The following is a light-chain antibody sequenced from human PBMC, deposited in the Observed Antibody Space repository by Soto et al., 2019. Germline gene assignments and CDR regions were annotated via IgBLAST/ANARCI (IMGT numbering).Light chain of an antibody. CDR3: QQYNDWRT. CDR2: GAS. J-gene: IGKJ2*01. Sequence: EIVMTQSPVTRSVSPGERATLSCRASQSVSSNLAWYQQKPGQAPRLLIYGASTRATGIPARFSGSGSGTEFTLTISSLQSEDFAVYYCQQYNDWRTFGQGTKLEIK. V-gene: IGKV3-15*01. CDR1: QSVSSN.